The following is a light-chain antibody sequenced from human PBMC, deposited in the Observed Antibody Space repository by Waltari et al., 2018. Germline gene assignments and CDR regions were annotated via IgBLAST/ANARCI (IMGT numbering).Light chain of an antibody. CDR3: CSFTSRSTWV. J-gene: IGLJ3*02. CDR2: DVS. Sequence: QSALTQPASVSGSPGQSITISCTGTSSDAGGYNYVSWYQQHPGKAPKLLIFDVSNRPSGVSNRFSGSKSGNTASLTISGLQAEDESDYYCCSFTSRSTWVFGGGTKVTVL. CDR1: SSDAGGYNY. V-gene: IGLV2-14*01.